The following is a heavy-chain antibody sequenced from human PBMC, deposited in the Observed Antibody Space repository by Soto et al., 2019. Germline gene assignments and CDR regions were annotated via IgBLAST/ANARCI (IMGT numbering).Heavy chain of an antibody. CDR3: AKGGWDWGFPHYYYYYMDV. J-gene: IGHJ6*03. V-gene: IGHV3-23*01. Sequence: GGSLRLSCAASGFTFSSYAMSWVRQAPGKGLEWVSAISGSGGSTYYADSVKGRFTISRDNSKNTLYLQMNSLRAEDTAVYYCAKGGWDWGFPHYYYYYMDVWGKGTTVTVSS. CDR1: GFTFSSYA. D-gene: IGHD7-27*01. CDR2: ISGSGGST.